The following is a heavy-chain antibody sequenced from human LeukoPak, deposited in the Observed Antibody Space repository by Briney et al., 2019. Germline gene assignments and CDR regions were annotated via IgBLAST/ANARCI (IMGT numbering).Heavy chain of an antibody. CDR3: AKDTSMGRYCTNGVWSPFDY. J-gene: IGHJ4*02. CDR1: GFTFSSYG. Sequence: GGSLRLSCAASGFTFSSYGMHWVRQAPGKGLEWVAFVRYDGGSIYYVDSVKGRFIISRDNSRSKLYLQLYSLRAEDTAVYYCAKDTSMGRYCTNGVWSPFDYWGQGPLVTVSS. CDR2: VRYDGGSI. V-gene: IGHV3-30*02. D-gene: IGHD2-8*01.